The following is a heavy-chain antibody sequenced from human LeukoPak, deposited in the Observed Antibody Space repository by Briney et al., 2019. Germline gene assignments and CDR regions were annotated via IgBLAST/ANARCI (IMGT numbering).Heavy chain of an antibody. CDR2: ISSSSSYI. D-gene: IGHD6-19*01. Sequence: PGGSLRLSCAASGFTFSSYSMNWVRQAPGKGLEWVSSISSSSSYIYYADSVKGRFTISRDNSKNTLYLQMNSLRAEDTAVYYCAKLAVAGTLFDYWGQGTLVTVSS. CDR3: AKLAVAGTLFDY. CDR1: GFTFSSYS. V-gene: IGHV3-21*01. J-gene: IGHJ4*02.